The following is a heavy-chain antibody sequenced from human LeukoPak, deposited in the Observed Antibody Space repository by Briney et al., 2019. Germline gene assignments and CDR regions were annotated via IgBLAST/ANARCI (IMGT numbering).Heavy chain of an antibody. Sequence: GGSLRLSCAASGFTLSNYDMNWVRQAPGKGPEWVSSISTSSRYIYYKDSVRGRFTISRDDAKNSLYLEMNSLRAEDTAVYYCARADCSGSTCYLRRSWFDPWGQGTLVTVSS. CDR2: ISTSSRYI. CDR3: ARADCSGSTCYLRRSWFDP. V-gene: IGHV3-21*01. J-gene: IGHJ5*02. CDR1: GFTLSNYD. D-gene: IGHD2-2*01.